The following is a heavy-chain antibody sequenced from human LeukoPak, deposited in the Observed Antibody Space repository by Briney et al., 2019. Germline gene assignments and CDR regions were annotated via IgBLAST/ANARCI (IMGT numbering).Heavy chain of an antibody. Sequence: PGRSLRLSCAAPGFTFRSYAMHGVRQAPGKGLEWVAVISYDGSNKYYADSVKGRFTFSRDNSKNTVYLQMNSLRAEDTAVYYCARDLRSSEFWSGYTDWGQGTLVTVSS. D-gene: IGHD3-3*01. CDR2: ISYDGSNK. V-gene: IGHV3-30*04. CDR1: GFTFRSYA. CDR3: ARDLRSSEFWSGYTD. J-gene: IGHJ4*02.